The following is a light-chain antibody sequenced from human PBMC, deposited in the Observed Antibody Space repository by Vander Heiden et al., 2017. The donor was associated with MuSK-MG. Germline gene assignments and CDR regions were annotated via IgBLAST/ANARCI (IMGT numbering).Light chain of an antibody. CDR1: SSDLGGYNY. Sequence: QSALTQPASVSGSPGQSITLSCTGTSSDLGGYNYVSWYQQHPGKAPKVMIYDVSYRPPGISNRFSGSKSDNAASRTISGLQAEDEADYYCSSYTSTSTLVVFGGGTKLTVL. CDR2: DVS. V-gene: IGLV2-14*01. CDR3: SSYTSTSTLVV. J-gene: IGLJ2*01.